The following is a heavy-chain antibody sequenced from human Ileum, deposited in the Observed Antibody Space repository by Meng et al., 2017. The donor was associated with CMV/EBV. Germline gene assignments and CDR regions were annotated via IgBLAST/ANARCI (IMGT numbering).Heavy chain of an antibody. D-gene: IGHD5-24*01. Sequence: SGDSVSSDNYYWSWIRQPPGKGLEWIGYIYHSGSTYYNPSLKSRVTVSIATSKNQFSLKLTSVTAADTAMYYCAREKGDGYNFVDSWGQGTLVTVSS. V-gene: IGHV4-61*01. J-gene: IGHJ5*01. CDR3: AREKGDGYNFVDS. CDR2: IYHSGST. CDR1: GDSVSSDNYY.